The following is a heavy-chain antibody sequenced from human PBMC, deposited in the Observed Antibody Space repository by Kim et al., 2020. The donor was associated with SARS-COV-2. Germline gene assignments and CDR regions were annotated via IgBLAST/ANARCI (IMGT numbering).Heavy chain of an antibody. CDR3: ARVRNPLYYDILTGYTPPGY. CDR1: GFTFSSYE. Sequence: GGSLRLSCAASGFTFSSYEMNWVRQAPGKGLEWVSYISSSGSTIYYADSVKGRFTISRDNAKNSLYLQMNSLRAEDTAVYYCARVRNPLYYDILTGYTPPGYWGQGTLVTVSS. CDR2: ISSSGSTI. D-gene: IGHD3-9*01. J-gene: IGHJ4*02. V-gene: IGHV3-48*03.